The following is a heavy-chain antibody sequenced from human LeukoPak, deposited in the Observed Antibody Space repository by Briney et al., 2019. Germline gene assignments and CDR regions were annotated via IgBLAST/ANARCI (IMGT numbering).Heavy chain of an antibody. J-gene: IGHJ3*02. CDR2: MNPNSGNT. CDR1: GYTFTGYD. V-gene: IGHV1-8*01. D-gene: IGHD3-22*01. CDR3: ARVAYYYDSSGYYFAFDI. Sequence: ASVKVSCKASGYTFTGYDINWVRQATGQGLEWMGWMNPNSGNTGYAQKFQGRVTITRNTSISTAYMELSSLRSEDTAVYYCARVAYYYDSSGYYFAFDIWGQGTMVTVSS.